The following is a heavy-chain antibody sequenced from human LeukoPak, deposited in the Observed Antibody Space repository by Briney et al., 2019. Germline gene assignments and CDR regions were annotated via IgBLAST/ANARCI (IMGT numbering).Heavy chain of an antibody. D-gene: IGHD6-13*01. Sequence: GGSLRLSCAASGFTFSSYSMNWVRQAPGKGLEWLSSISSSSSYIYYADSVKGRFTISRDNSQNTLYLQMNSLRAEDTAVYYCAKESYSTSWQLDSWGQGTLVTVSS. V-gene: IGHV3-21*01. CDR2: ISSSSSYI. CDR1: GFTFSSYS. J-gene: IGHJ4*02. CDR3: AKESYSTSWQLDS.